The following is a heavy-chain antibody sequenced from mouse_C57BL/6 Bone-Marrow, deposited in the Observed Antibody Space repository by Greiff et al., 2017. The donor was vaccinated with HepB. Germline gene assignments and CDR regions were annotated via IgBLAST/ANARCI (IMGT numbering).Heavy chain of an antibody. V-gene: IGHV1-72*01. CDR2: IDPNSGGT. J-gene: IGHJ3*01. Sequence: VQLKQPGAELVKPGASVKLSCKASGYTFTSYWMHWVKQRPGRGLEWIGRIDPNSGGTKYNEKFKSKATLTVDKPSSTAYMQLSSLTSEDSAVYYCARRGYYDYDGGFAYWGQGTLVTVSA. D-gene: IGHD2-4*01. CDR1: GYTFTSYW. CDR3: ARRGYYDYDGGFAY.